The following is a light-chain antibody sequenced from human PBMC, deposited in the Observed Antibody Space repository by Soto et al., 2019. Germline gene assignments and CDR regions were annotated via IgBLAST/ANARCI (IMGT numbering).Light chain of an antibody. Sequence: EIVLTQSPCTLPLSPGERATLSCRASQSVTNNYLAWYQQKPGQAPRLLIYGASSRATGIPDRFSGSGSGTEFTLTISRLEPEDFAVYYCQQYDSSPQTFGQGTKVDIK. CDR1: QSVTNNY. J-gene: IGKJ1*01. V-gene: IGKV3-20*01. CDR3: QQYDSSPQT. CDR2: GAS.